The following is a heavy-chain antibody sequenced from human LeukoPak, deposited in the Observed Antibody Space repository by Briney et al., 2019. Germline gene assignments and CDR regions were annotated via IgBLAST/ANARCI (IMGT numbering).Heavy chain of an antibody. J-gene: IGHJ4*02. V-gene: IGHV1-8*03. Sequence: GASMKVSCKASGYTFTNFDINWVRQSTGQGLEWMGWMNPNTGNAGYAQKFQDRVTITWDASISTAYMDLSSLRSEDTAVYYCARVGYSHSYDYWGQGTLVTVSS. CDR1: GYTFTNFD. CDR2: MNPNTGNA. CDR3: ARVGYSHSYDY. D-gene: IGHD1-1*01.